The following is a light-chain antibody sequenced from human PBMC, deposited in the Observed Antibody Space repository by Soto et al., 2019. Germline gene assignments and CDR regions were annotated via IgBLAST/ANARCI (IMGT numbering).Light chain of an antibody. CDR1: QSISNS. CDR2: GAS. Sequence: EIVMTQSPASLSVSPGETATLSCRASQSISNSLAWYQQKPGQAPSLLIYGASTRATGIPARFSGSGAGTEFTLTISSLQSEDSALYYCQQYNNWPPRTFGQGTKLEIK. CDR3: QQYNNWPPRT. J-gene: IGKJ2*01. V-gene: IGKV3-15*01.